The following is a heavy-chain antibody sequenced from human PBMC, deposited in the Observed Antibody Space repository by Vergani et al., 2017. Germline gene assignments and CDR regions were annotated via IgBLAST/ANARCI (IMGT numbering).Heavy chain of an antibody. J-gene: IGHJ1*01. Sequence: EVQLVQAGAEVKKPGASLQISCKGSGYSFTSYWFGWVRQMPGKGLEWMGVIYPGDSDTRYSPSFQGEVTISADKSSSTAYLQWSSLKASDTAMNYCAGGFDWLPIYVQHWGQGTLVTVSS. CDR1: GYSFTSYW. V-gene: IGHV5-51*01. D-gene: IGHD3-9*01. CDR3: AGGFDWLPIYVQH. CDR2: IYPGDSDT.